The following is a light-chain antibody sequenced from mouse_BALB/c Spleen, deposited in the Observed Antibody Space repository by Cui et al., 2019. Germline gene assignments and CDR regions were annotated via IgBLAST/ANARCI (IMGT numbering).Light chain of an antibody. CDR2: STS. Sequence: QIVLTQSTAIMSASLVEEITLTCSASSDVSYMHWYQQKSGTSPKLLIYSTSNLSSGVPSRFSGSGSGTFFSLTISSVEAEDAAVYYCHQWSSYPWTFGGGTKLEIK. CDR1: SDVSY. CDR3: HQWSSYPWT. J-gene: IGKJ1*01. V-gene: IGKV4-80*01.